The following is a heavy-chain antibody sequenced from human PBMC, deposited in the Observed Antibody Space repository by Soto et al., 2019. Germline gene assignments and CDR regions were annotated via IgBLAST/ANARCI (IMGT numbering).Heavy chain of an antibody. V-gene: IGHV1-69*13. CDR3: ARDLLQQLVLGYYYYGMEV. J-gene: IGHJ6*04. Sequence: SVKVSCKASGGTFSSYAISWVRQAPGQGLEWMGGIIPIFGTANYAQKFQGRVTITADESTSTAYMELSSLRSEDTAVYYCARDLLQQLVLGYYYYGMEVWGKGTTVTVSS. D-gene: IGHD6-13*01. CDR2: IIPIFGTA. CDR1: GGTFSSYA.